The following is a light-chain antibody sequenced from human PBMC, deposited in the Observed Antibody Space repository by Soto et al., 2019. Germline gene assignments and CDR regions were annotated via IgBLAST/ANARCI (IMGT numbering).Light chain of an antibody. J-gene: IGKJ5*01. CDR3: QQYFTSPIT. CDR1: QSVSSY. Sequence: EIALTQSPATLSLSPGERATLSCRASQSVSSYLAWYQQKPGQAPRLLISGASNRASGIPARFSAWGSGTDFTLTISRVDPADFAFYYCQQYFTSPITFGQGTRLEIK. CDR2: GAS. V-gene: IGKV3-11*01.